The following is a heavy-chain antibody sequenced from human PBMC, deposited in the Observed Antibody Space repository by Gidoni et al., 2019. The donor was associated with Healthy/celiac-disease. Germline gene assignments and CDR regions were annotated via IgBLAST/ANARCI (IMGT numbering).Heavy chain of an antibody. D-gene: IGHD3-22*01. CDR3: ARGVLDPTMIVVVITHYWYFDL. J-gene: IGHJ2*01. V-gene: IGHV1-69*01. CDR2: IIPIFGTA. CDR1: GGTFSSYA. Sequence: QVQLVQSGAEVKKPGSSVKVSCKASGGTFSSYAISWVRQAPGQGLEWMGGIIPIFGTANYAQKFQGRVTITADESTSTAYMELSSLRSENTAVYYCARGVLDPTMIVVVITHYWYFDLWGRGTLVTVSS.